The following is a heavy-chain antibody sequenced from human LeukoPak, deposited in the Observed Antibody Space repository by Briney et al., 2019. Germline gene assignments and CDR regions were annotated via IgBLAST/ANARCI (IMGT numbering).Heavy chain of an antibody. CDR2: ITNGATGT. Sequence: GGSLRFSCAASGFTFINYAMTWVRQAPGKGLEWVSTITNGATGTFYADSVKGRFTISGDNSRNTVYLQMNSLRAEDTAVYYCARHGTAGGRLVNWGQGTLVSVSS. J-gene: IGHJ4*02. V-gene: IGHV3-23*01. D-gene: IGHD6-13*01. CDR3: ARHGTAGGRLVN. CDR1: GFTFINYA.